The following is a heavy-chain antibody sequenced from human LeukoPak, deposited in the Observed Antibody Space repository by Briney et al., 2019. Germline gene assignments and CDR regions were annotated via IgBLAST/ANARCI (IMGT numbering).Heavy chain of an antibody. CDR2: ISWNSGSI. V-gene: IGHV3-9*01. Sequence: PGRSLRLSCAASGFTFDDYAMHWVRQAPGKGLEWVSGISWNSGSIGYADSVKGRFTISRDNAKNSLYLQMNSLRAEDTAVYYCARGGPTGAIDDWGQGTLVTVSS. CDR1: GFTFDDYA. CDR3: ARGGPTGAIDD. D-gene: IGHD1-1*01. J-gene: IGHJ4*02.